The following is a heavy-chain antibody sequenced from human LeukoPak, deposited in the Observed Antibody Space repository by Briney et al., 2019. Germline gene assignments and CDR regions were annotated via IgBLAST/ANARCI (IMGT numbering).Heavy chain of an antibody. CDR1: GFTFSDYY. CDR3: ARGNSIDY. J-gene: IGHJ4*02. CDR2: ISYTGSYT. V-gene: IGHV3-11*06. Sequence: GGSLRLSCTASGFTFSDYYMSWIRQAPGKGLEWVPYISYTGSYTNYADSVKGRFTISRDNAKNSLYLQMNNLRAEDTAVYYCARGNSIDYWGQGTLVTVSS. D-gene: IGHD6-13*01.